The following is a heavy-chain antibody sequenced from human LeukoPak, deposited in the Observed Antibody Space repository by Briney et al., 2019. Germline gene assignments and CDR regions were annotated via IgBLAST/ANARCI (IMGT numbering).Heavy chain of an antibody. CDR1: GYTFTSYG. V-gene: IGHV1-18*01. D-gene: IGHD2-21*02. CDR2: ISAYNGNT. Sequence: ASVKVSCKASGYTFTSYGNSWVRQAPGQGLEWMGWISAYNGNTNYAQKLQGRVTMTTDTSTSTAYMELRSLRSDDTAVYYCARDHGGPDIVVVTAYYYFDYWGQGTLVTVSS. CDR3: ARDHGGPDIVVVTAYYYFDY. J-gene: IGHJ4*02.